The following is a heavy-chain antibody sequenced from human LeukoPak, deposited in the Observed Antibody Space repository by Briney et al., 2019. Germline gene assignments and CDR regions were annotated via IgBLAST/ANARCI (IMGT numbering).Heavy chain of an antibody. CDR1: GFNFADHA. J-gene: IGHJ6*02. CDR2: ISGISGSTT. CDR3: AKNYASGRGVPYAMDV. D-gene: IGHD3-10*01. Sequence: GGSLRLSCAASGFNFADHAMRWVRQAPGKGLEWVSAISGISGSTTIYADSVRGRFAVSRDNSRNTLFLQMNSLRAEDTAVYYCAKNYASGRGVPYAMDVWGQGTTVTVAS. V-gene: IGHV3-23*01.